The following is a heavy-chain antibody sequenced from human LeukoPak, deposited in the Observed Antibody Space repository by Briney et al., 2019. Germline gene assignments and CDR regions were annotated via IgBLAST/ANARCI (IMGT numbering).Heavy chain of an antibody. Sequence: PGGSLRLSCAASGFTLSSYAMSWVRQAPGKGLEWVSSISSSSSYIYYADSVKGRFTISRDNAKNSLYLQMNSLRAEDTAVYYCARDHAYAFDIWGQGTLVTVSS. D-gene: IGHD2-2*01. CDR2: ISSSSSYI. J-gene: IGHJ3*02. V-gene: IGHV3-21*01. CDR3: ARDHAYAFDI. CDR1: GFTLSSYA.